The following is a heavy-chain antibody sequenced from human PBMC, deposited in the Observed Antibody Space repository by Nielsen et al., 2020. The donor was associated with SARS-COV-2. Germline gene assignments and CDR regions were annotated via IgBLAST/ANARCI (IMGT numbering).Heavy chain of an antibody. CDR2: IYYSGST. CDR1: GGSISSYY. Sequence: GSLRLSCTVSGGSISSYYWSWIRQPPGKGLEWIGYIYYSGSTNYNPSLKSRVTISVDTSKNQFSLKLSSVTAADTAVYYCARGRRDFWSGFRYYYYGMDVWGQGTTVTVSS. CDR3: ARGRRDFWSGFRYYYYGMDV. D-gene: IGHD3-3*01. J-gene: IGHJ6*02. V-gene: IGHV4-59*12.